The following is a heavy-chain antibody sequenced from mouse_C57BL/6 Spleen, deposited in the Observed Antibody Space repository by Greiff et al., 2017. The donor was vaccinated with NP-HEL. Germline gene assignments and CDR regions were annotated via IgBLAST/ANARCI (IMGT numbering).Heavy chain of an antibody. CDR2: IYPGSGNT. CDR3: ARGYGSSYGFAY. CDR1: GYTFTDYY. D-gene: IGHD1-1*01. J-gene: IGHJ3*01. V-gene: IGHV1-76*01. Sequence: VQLHQSGAELVRPGASVKLSCKASGYTFTDYYINWVKQRPGQGLEWIARIYPGSGNTYYNEKFKGKATLTAEKSSSTAYMQLSSLTSEDSAVYFCARGYGSSYGFAYWGQGTLVTVSA.